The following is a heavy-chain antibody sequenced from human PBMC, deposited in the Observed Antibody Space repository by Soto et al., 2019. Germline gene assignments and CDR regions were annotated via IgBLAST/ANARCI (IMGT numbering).Heavy chain of an antibody. CDR3: ARDGLPDDFRSGGYWFDP. CDR2: ISSSSSTI. J-gene: IGHJ5*02. V-gene: IGHV3-48*02. D-gene: IGHD3-3*01. Sequence: GGSLRLSCAASGFTFSSYSMNWVRQAPGKGLEWVSYISSSSSTIYYADSVKGRFTISRDNAKNSLYLQMNSLRDEDTAVYYCARDGLPDDFRSGGYWFDPWGQGTQVTVSS. CDR1: GFTFSSYS.